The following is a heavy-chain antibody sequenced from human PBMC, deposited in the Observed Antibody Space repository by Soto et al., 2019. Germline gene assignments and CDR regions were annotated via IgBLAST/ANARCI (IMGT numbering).Heavy chain of an antibody. CDR1: GFIFSSYA. J-gene: IGHJ4*02. D-gene: IGHD2-21*02. CDR2: ISYDGSNR. CDR3: ARGQTVMYYFDY. V-gene: IGHV3-30-3*01. Sequence: PGGSLSLSCAASGFIFSSYAMHWVRQAPGKGLECVAIISYDGSNRYYADSVKGRFTISRDNSKNTVYLQMNSLRAENTAVYYCARGQTVMYYFDYWGQGTLVTVSS.